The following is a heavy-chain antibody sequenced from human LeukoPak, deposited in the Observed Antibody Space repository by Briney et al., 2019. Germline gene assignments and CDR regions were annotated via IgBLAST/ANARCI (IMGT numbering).Heavy chain of an antibody. CDR3: ARVRGGYNYDY. CDR1: GFTFSTYA. Sequence: GGSLRLSCAASGFTFSTYAMSWVRQAPGKGLEWVSTISGGGGSTYYADSVKGRFTISSDNSKYTLYLQMNSLRAEDTAVYYCARVRGGYNYDYWGQGTLVTVSS. V-gene: IGHV3-23*01. D-gene: IGHD5-24*01. CDR2: ISGGGGST. J-gene: IGHJ4*02.